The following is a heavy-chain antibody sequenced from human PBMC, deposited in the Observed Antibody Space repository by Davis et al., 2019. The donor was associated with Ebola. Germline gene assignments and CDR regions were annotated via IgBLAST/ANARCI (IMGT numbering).Heavy chain of an antibody. CDR2: IYYSGTT. D-gene: IGHD3-10*01. CDR3: ARLEITMGQGVLIDATYFDY. V-gene: IGHV4-59*12. J-gene: IGHJ4*02. CDR1: GGFISTYY. Sequence: SETLSLTCTVSGGFISTYYWSWVRQPPGKGLEWIGYIYYSGTTNYNPSLKSRLTISVDKSKNQFSLMLDSVTAADTAVYYCARLEITMGQGVLIDATYFDYWGQGSLVTVSS.